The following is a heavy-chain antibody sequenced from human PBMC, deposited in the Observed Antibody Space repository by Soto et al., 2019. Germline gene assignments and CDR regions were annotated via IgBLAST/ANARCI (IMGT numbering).Heavy chain of an antibody. J-gene: IGHJ3*02. Sequence: SETLSLTCTVSGGSISSGGYYWSWIRQHPGKGLEWIGQINYGGSTNYNPSLKSRATISVDTSKNQFSLNLSSVTAADTAVYFCARRPDGFDIWGQGTMVTVSS. D-gene: IGHD6-6*01. CDR3: ARRPDGFDI. V-gene: IGHV4-39*07. CDR2: INYGGST. CDR1: GGSISSGGYY.